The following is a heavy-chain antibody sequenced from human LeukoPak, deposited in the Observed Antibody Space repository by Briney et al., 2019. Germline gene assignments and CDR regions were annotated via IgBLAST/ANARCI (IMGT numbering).Heavy chain of an antibody. D-gene: IGHD1-26*01. CDR1: GFTFSSYG. V-gene: IGHV3-30*02. CDR3: AKAEWELLRGDFDY. J-gene: IGHJ4*02. CDR2: IRYDGSIK. Sequence: GGSLRLSCVASGFTFSSYGMHWVRQAPGKGLEWVAFIRYDGSIKYYADSVKGRFTMSRDNSKNTLYLQMNSLRAEDTAVYYCAKAEWELLRGDFDYWGQGTLVTVSS.